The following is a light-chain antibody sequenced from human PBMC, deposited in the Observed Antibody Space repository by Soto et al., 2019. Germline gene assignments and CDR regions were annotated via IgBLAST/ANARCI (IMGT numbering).Light chain of an antibody. J-gene: IGLJ3*02. CDR1: SSDVGDYEH. Sequence: QSALTQPPSVSGSPGQSVTISCTVTSSDVGDYEHVSWYQLAPGTAPKLLISDVINRPSGVPDRFSGSKSGNPPSLTISGLQAEDEADYYCGLFTSSATWVFGGGTKLTVL. CDR3: GLFTSSATWV. V-gene: IGLV2-18*01. CDR2: DVI.